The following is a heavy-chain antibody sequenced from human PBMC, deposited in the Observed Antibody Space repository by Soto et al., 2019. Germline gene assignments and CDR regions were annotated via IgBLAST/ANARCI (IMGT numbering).Heavy chain of an antibody. Sequence: QVQLVQAGAEVKKPGSSVKVSCKASGGTFSSYAISWVRQAPGQGLEWMGGIIPIFGTANYAQKFQGRVTITADEATSTAYMERSSLRSEDTAVYYCARDRQARWLQTPRAFDIWGQGTMVTVSS. J-gene: IGHJ3*02. CDR3: ARDRQARWLQTPRAFDI. V-gene: IGHV1-69*01. CDR1: GGTFSSYA. CDR2: IIPIFGTA. D-gene: IGHD5-12*01.